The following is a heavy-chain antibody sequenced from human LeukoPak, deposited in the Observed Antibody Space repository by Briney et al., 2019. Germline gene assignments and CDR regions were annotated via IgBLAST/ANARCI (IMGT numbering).Heavy chain of an antibody. CDR3: ARIVGALDY. J-gene: IGHJ4*02. CDR1: GFTFSSYG. Sequence: GGSLRLSCAASGFTFSSYGMHWVRQAPGKGLEWVAVISYDGSNKYYADSVKGRFTISRDNSKNTLYLQMNSLRAEDTAVYYRARIVGALDYWGQGTLVTVSS. V-gene: IGHV3-30*03. D-gene: IGHD1-26*01. CDR2: ISYDGSNK.